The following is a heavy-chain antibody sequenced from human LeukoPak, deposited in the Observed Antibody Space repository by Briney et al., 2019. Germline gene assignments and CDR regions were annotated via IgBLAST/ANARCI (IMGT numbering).Heavy chain of an antibody. CDR3: ARGPGHSSSWYRDDAFDI. V-gene: IGHV1-2*02. Sequence: ASVKVSCKASGYTFNAYYMHWVRQAPGQGLEWVGWINPDSGGTRYAQRFQGRVTMTRDTSTSTVYMELSSLRSEDTAVYYCARGPGHSSSWYRDDAFDIWGQGTMVTVSS. D-gene: IGHD6-13*01. J-gene: IGHJ3*02. CDR2: INPDSGGT. CDR1: GYTFNAYY.